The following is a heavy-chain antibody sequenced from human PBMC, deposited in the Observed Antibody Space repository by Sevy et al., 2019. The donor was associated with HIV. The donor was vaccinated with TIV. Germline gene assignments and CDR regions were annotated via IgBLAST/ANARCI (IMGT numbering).Heavy chain of an antibody. V-gene: IGHV4-39*01. CDR2: IHYKGTT. Sequence: SETLSLTCTVSGDSISGTDYSWGWIRQPPGNGLEWIGNIHYKGTTYYNPSLKSRVSVSVDTSKNQFSLRLSSVSAADTAVYYCARLDPSGPRDYWGQGTLVTVSS. CDR3: ARLDPSGPRDY. J-gene: IGHJ4*02. CDR1: GDSISGTDYS. D-gene: IGHD5-12*01.